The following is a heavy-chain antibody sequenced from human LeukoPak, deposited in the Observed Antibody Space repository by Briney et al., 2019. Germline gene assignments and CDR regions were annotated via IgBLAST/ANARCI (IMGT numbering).Heavy chain of an antibody. J-gene: IGHJ4*02. CDR3: AKAPPHYDSTTHDGDS. CDR1: GFSFSNNI. Sequence: PGGSLRLSCAASGFSFSNNIINCVRQAPGRGLEWVSDIRVDGDDINYADPVKGGFPISRDNSNTMLYLKMKSLRAEDRAVYYCAKAPPHYDSTTHDGDSWGQGTLVTVSS. CDR2: IRVDGDDI. V-gene: IGHV3-23*01. D-gene: IGHD2/OR15-2a*01.